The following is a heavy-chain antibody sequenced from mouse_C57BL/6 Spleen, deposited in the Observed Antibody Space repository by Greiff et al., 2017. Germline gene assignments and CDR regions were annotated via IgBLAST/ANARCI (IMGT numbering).Heavy chain of an antibody. D-gene: IGHD1-1*01. J-gene: IGHJ1*03. CDR2: LNPNYGTT. V-gene: IGHV1-39*01. CDR3: ARGDGSRDWYFDV. CDR1: GYSFTDYN. Sequence: EVQLQQSGPELVKPGASVKISCKASGYSFTDYNMNWVKQSNGKSLEWIGVLNPNYGTTSYHQKFKGKATLTVDQASSTAYMQLNSLTSEDSAVXYWARGDGSRDWYFDVWGTGTTVTVAS.